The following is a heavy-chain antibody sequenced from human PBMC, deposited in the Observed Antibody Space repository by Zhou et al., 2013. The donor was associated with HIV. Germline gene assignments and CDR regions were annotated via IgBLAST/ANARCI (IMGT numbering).Heavy chain of an antibody. CDR2: IIPIFGTA. Sequence: QVQLVQSGAEVKKPGSSVKVSCKASGGTFSSYAISWVRQAPGQGLEWMGGIIPIFGTANYAQKFQGRVTITTDESTSTAYMELSSLRSEDTAVYYCARGPNYYGSGSYYKSFDYWGQGTLVTVSS. CDR3: ARGPNYYGSGSYYKSFDY. J-gene: IGHJ4*02. D-gene: IGHD3-10*01. V-gene: IGHV1-69*05. CDR1: GGTFSSYA.